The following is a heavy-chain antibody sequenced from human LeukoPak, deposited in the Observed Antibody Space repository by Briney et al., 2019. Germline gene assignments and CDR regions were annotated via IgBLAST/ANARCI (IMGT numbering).Heavy chain of an antibody. CDR2: TYYRSKWYK. CDR1: GDSVSRNSVA. D-gene: IGHD3-10*01. Sequence: SQSPSLTCAISGDSVSRNSVAWNWIRQSPSRGLEWLGRTYYRSKWYKEYAASVRSRITISPDTSKNQFSLQLNSVTPEDTAVYYCARVEYFGSGSYRFDPWGQGTLVTVSS. CDR3: ARVEYFGSGSYRFDP. V-gene: IGHV6-1*01. J-gene: IGHJ5*02.